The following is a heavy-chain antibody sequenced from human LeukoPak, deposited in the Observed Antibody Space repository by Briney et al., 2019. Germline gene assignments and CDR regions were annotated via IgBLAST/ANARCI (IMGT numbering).Heavy chain of an antibody. CDR1: GFTVSDAW. CDR3: GGKGLLEYASVY. D-gene: IGHD3-10*01. V-gene: IGHV3-15*01. J-gene: IGHJ4*02. Sequence: SGGSLRLSCAASGFTVSDAWSSWVRQAPGKGLGWVGRIKSRADGETPDYSAPLKGRGTISRDGLKNTLYLQMHSLKTEDTAVYYCGGKGLLEYASVYWGQGTLVTVSS. CDR2: IKSRADGETP.